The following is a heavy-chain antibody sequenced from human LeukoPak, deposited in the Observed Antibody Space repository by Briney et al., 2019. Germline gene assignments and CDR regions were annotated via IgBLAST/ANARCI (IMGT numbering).Heavy chain of an antibody. CDR3: ARQVDSTMALPDY. D-gene: IGHD3-10*01. CDR1: ASTLASYG. CDR2: ISTYNGHT. V-gene: IGHV1-18*01. Sequence: AWVKVALKTSASTLASYGFTLVRQAPGQGLEWMGWISTYNGHTNYAQTLQGRVTMTTDTSTSTAYMELRSLRSDDTAVYYCARQVDSTMALPDYWGQGTLVTVSS. J-gene: IGHJ4*02.